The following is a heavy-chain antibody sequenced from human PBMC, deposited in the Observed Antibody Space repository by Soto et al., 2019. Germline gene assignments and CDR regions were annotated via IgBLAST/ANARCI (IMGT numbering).Heavy chain of an antibody. Sequence: PSETLSLTCTVSGGSISSYYWSWIRQPPGKGLEWIGYIYYSGSTNYNPSLKSRVTISVDTSKNQFSLKLSSVTAADTAVYYCARLGAAAGNSYYYYMDVWGKGTTVTVSS. CDR1: GGSISSYY. V-gene: IGHV4-59*08. CDR2: IYYSGST. CDR3: ARLGAAAGNSYYYYMDV. D-gene: IGHD6-13*01. J-gene: IGHJ6*03.